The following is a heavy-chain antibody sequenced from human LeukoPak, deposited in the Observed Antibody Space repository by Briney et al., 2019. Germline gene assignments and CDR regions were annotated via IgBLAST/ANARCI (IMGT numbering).Heavy chain of an antibody. CDR2: IWYDGSNK. CDR3: ARDRNYYGSGSYRGWFDP. V-gene: IGHV3-33*01. D-gene: IGHD3-10*01. J-gene: IGHJ5*02. Sequence: GRSLRLSCAASGFTFSSYGMHWVRQAPGKGLEWVAVIWYDGSNKYYADSVKGRFTISRDNSENTLYLQMNSLRAEDTAVYYCARDRNYYGSGSYRGWFDPWGQGTLVTVSS. CDR1: GFTFSSYG.